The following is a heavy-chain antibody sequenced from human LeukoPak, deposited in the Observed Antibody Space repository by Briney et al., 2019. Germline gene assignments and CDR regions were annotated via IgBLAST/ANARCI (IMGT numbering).Heavy chain of an antibody. J-gene: IGHJ4*02. Sequence: GGSLRLSCAASGFTFSSYAMNWVRQAPGKGLEWVSLIFGTGDTTYYADSVKGRFTVSRDNSKNTLYLQMNDLRPEDTAKYYCAKRNTMIRGGPCFDHWGQGLLVTVSS. V-gene: IGHV3-23*01. CDR2: IFGTGDTT. CDR1: GFTFSSYA. D-gene: IGHD3-10*01. CDR3: AKRNTMIRGGPCFDH.